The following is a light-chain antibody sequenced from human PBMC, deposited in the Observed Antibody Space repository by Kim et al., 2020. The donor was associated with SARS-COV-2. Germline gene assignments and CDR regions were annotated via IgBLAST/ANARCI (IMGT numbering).Light chain of an antibody. CDR1: QDVSRW. J-gene: IGKJ5*01. Sequence: DIQMTQSPSTLSASVGDRVSITCRASQDVSRWLAWYQQKPGKAPKLLIYDVSTVESGVPSRFSGSGSGTEFTLTITSLQPDDFATYYCHHHASYAITFGQGTRLEIK. CDR2: DVS. CDR3: HHHASYAIT. V-gene: IGKV1-5*01.